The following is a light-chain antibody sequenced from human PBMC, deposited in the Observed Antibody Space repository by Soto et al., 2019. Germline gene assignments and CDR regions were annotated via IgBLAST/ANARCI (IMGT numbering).Light chain of an antibody. V-gene: IGLV2-14*01. CDR1: IRDVGAYNL. CDR2: EVR. Sequence: QSALTHPASVSGSAGQSITISCSGTIRDVGAYNLVSWYQQHPGRAPKLIIYEVRNRPSGISSRFSGSRSGNTASLTISGLQREDEGDYYCSAYTARXTLVIGGGTK. J-gene: IGLJ3*02. CDR3: SAYTARXTLV.